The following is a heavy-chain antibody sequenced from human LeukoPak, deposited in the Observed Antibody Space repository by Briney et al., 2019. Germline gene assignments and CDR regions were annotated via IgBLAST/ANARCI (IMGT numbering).Heavy chain of an antibody. CDR2: ISAYHGNT. CDR3: AAQYYYDSSGYYY. D-gene: IGHD3-22*01. Sequence: ASVKVSCKASGYTFTSYGISWVRQAPGPGLEWMGWISAYHGNTNYAQKLQGRVTMTTDTSTSTAYMELRSLRSDDTAVYYCAAQYYYDSSGYYYWGQGTLVTVSS. V-gene: IGHV1-18*01. J-gene: IGHJ4*02. CDR1: GYTFTSYG.